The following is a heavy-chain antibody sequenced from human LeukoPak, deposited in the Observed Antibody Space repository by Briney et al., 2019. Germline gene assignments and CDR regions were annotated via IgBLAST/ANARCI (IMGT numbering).Heavy chain of an antibody. Sequence: ASVKVSCKASGYTFTGYYMHWVRQAPGQGLEWMGWINPNSGGTNYAQKFQGRVTMTRDTSISTAYMELSRLRSEDTAVYYCAREGVEYSSSGLNDYWGQGTLVTVSS. D-gene: IGHD6-6*01. CDR3: AREGVEYSSSGLNDY. V-gene: IGHV1-2*02. CDR2: INPNSGGT. J-gene: IGHJ4*02. CDR1: GYTFTGYY.